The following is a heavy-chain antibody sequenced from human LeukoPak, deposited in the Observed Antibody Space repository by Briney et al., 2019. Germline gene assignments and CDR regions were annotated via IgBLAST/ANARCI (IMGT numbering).Heavy chain of an antibody. CDR3: AKSPGGGYSGYDLDY. CDR2: ISSSGSTI. V-gene: IGHV3-48*03. Sequence: PGGSLRLSCAASGFTFSSYEMNWVRQAPGKGLEWVSYISSSGSTIYYADSVKGRFTISRDNSKNTLYLQMNSLRAEDTAVYYCAKSPGGGYSGYDLDYWGQGTLVTVSS. CDR1: GFTFSSYE. D-gene: IGHD5-12*01. J-gene: IGHJ4*02.